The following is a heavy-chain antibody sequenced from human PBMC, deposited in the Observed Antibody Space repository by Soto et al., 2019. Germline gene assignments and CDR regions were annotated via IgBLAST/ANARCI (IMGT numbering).Heavy chain of an antibody. D-gene: IGHD1-20*01. CDR3: ASSITEYYYYGMDV. CDR2: INPNSGGT. Sequence: ASVKVSCKASGYTFTGYYMHWVRQAPGQGLEWMGWINPNSGGTNYAQKFQGWVTMTRDTSISTAYMELSRLRSDDTAVYYCASSITEYYYYGMDVWGQGTTVTVS. CDR1: GYTFTGYY. J-gene: IGHJ6*02. V-gene: IGHV1-2*04.